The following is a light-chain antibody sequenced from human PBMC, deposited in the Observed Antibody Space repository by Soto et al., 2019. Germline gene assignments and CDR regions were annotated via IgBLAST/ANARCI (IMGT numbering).Light chain of an antibody. V-gene: IGKV2-30*01. CDR2: WAS. J-gene: IGKJ1*01. CDR1: QSLVYSDGNTY. CDR3: QQYNNWPRT. Sequence: DVVMTQSPLSLPVTLGQPASISCRSSQSLVYSDGNTYLNWFQQRPGQPPKLLIYWASTRESGVPDRFSGSGSGTEFTLTISSLQSEDFAVYYCQQYNNWPRTFGQGSKVDIK.